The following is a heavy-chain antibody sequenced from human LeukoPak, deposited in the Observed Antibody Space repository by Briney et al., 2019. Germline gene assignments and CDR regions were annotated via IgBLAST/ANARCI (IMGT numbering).Heavy chain of an antibody. V-gene: IGHV4-30-2*01. Sequence: SQTLSLTCAVSGGSISSGGYSWSWIRQPPGKGLEWIGYIYQSGSTYYNPSLKSRVTISVDRSKNQFSLKLSSVTAADTAVYYCARDYYDSGGYYDVYAFDIWGQGTMVTVSS. D-gene: IGHD3-22*01. CDR3: ARDYYDSGGYYDVYAFDI. CDR1: GGSISSGGYS. J-gene: IGHJ3*02. CDR2: IYQSGST.